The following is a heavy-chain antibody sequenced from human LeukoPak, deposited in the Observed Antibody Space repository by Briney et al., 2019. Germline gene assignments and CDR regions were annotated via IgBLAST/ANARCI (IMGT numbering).Heavy chain of an antibody. CDR2: ISAYNGNT. V-gene: IGHV1-18*01. Sequence: ASVKVSCKASGYTFTSYGISWVRQAPGQGLEWMGWISAYNGNTNYAQKLQGRVTMTTDTSTSTAYMELRSLRSDDTAVYYCARSYVDNSGWSATIYYYYYMDVWGKGTTVTVSS. CDR1: GYTFTSYG. CDR3: ARSYVDNSGWSATIYYYYYMDV. J-gene: IGHJ6*03. D-gene: IGHD6-19*01.